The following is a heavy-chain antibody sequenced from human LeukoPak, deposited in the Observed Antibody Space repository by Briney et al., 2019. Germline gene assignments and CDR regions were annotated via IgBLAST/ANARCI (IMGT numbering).Heavy chain of an antibody. CDR3: AIGYYHGSGSSYFDY. D-gene: IGHD3-10*01. J-gene: IGHJ4*02. CDR2: INAGNGNT. CDR1: GYTFTSYA. Sequence: ASVKVSCKASGYTFTSYAMHWVRQAPGQRLEWMGWINAGNGNTKYSQKFQGRVTMTRDTSISTAYMELSRLRSDDTAVYYCAIGYYHGSGSSYFDYWGQGTLGTVSS. V-gene: IGHV1-3*01.